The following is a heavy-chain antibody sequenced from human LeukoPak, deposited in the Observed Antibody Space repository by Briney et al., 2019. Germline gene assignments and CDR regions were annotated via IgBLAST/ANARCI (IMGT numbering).Heavy chain of an antibody. CDR3: ARGAGTLTPPDY. CDR2: INPNSCAT. CDR1: GYTFTGYY. Sequence: ASVKVSCKASGYTFTGYYIHWVRQAPGQGLEWMGRINPNSCATNYAQKFQGRVTMTRDTSISTAYMELSRLRSDDTAVYYCARGAGTLTPPDYWGQGTLVTVSS. J-gene: IGHJ4*02. D-gene: IGHD6-19*01. V-gene: IGHV1-2*06.